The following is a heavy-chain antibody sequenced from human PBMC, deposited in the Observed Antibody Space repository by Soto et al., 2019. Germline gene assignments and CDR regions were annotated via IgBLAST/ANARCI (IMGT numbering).Heavy chain of an antibody. CDR1: GFTVSSNY. CDR3: GRGSGRYDGILRVDY. CDR2: IYSGGNT. Sequence: EVQLVETGGGLIQPGASLRLSCAASGFTVSSNYMNWVRQAPGKGLEWVSVIYSGGNTYYADSVKGRFTISRDNSKNTLYLQMNGLRAEDTAVYYCGRGSGRYDGILRVDYWGQGTLDTVSS. J-gene: IGHJ4*02. D-gene: IGHD2-15*01. V-gene: IGHV3-53*02.